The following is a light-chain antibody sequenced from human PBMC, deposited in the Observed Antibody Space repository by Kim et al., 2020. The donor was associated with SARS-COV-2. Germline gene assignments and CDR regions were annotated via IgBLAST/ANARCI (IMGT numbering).Light chain of an antibody. J-gene: IGKJ2*01. Sequence: DLQMTQSPSFLSASVGDGVTITCRASQGISTYLAWYQQKPGKVPKVLIYDASILQSGVPSRFSGSGSGTHFTLTISSLQPEDVATYYCQKHDSAPHTFGQGTKLEI. CDR2: DAS. CDR1: QGISTY. CDR3: QKHDSAPHT. V-gene: IGKV1-27*01.